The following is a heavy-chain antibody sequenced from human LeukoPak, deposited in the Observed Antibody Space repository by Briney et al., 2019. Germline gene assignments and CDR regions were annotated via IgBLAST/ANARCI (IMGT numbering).Heavy chain of an antibody. J-gene: IGHJ4*02. Sequence: PWGSLRLSCAASGFPFSNYAMNWVRQAPGKGLEWGSSISGSSSYIYYADSVKGRFTISRDNAKNSLYLQMNSLRAEDTAVYYCARRGYYDSSGYDYWGQGTLVTVSS. V-gene: IGHV3-21*01. CDR3: ARRGYYDSSGYDY. D-gene: IGHD3-22*01. CDR2: ISGSSSYI. CDR1: GFPFSNYA.